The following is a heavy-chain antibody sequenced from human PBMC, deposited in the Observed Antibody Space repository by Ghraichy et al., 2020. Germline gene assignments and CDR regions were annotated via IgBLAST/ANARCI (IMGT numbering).Heavy chain of an antibody. V-gene: IGHV4-34*01. CDR1: GGSFSGYY. D-gene: IGHD4-11*01. CDR2: INHSVST. CDR3: ASRWGWGLQYRGDRRNFDY. J-gene: IGHJ4*02. Sequence: SQTLSLTCAVYGGSFSGYYWSWIRQPPGKGLEWIGEINHSVSTNYNPSLKSRVTISVDTSKNQFSLKLSSVTAADTAVYYCASRWGWGLQYRGDRRNFDYWGQGTLVTVSS.